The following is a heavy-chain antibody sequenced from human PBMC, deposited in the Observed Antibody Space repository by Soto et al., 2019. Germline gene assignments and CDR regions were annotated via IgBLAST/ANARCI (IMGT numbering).Heavy chain of an antibody. CDR1: GFTVSSNY. D-gene: IGHD3-9*01. CDR2: IYSGGST. CDR3: VREQTGDYFDD. J-gene: IGHJ4*02. V-gene: IGHV3-66*01. Sequence: EVQLVESGGGLVQPGGSLRLSCAASGFTVSSNYMSWVRQAPGKGLEWVSVIYSGGSTYYADSVKGRFTISRDNSKNTLYLQMNSLRAEDTAVYYCVREQTGDYFDDWGQGTLVTVSS.